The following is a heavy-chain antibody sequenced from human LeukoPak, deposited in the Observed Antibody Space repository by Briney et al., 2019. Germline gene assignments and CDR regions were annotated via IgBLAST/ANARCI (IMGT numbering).Heavy chain of an antibody. V-gene: IGHV1-8*01. CDR3: ARAGGYSYGGYYYYYYMDV. J-gene: IGHJ6*03. Sequence: GASVKVSCKASGYTFTSYDINWVRQATGQGLEWMGWMNPNSGNTGYAQKFQGRVTMTSNTSISTAYMELSSLRSEDTAVYYCARAGGYSYGGYYYYYYMDVWGKGTTVTVSS. CDR2: MNPNSGNT. D-gene: IGHD5-18*01. CDR1: GYTFTSYD.